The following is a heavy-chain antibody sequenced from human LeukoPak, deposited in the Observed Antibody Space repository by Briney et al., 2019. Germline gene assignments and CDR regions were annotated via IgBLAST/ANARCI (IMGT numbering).Heavy chain of an antibody. CDR1: GYIFTTFG. D-gene: IGHD4/OR15-4a*01. J-gene: IGHJ5*02. CDR3: VRGDYAANWFDP. Sequence: ASVKASCKASGYIFTTFGFTWVRQAPGQGLEWMGWISSNNGNTNYAQNLQGRVTMTTDTLTNTAYMELRSLRSDDTAVYYCVRGDYAANWFDPWGQGTLVTVSS. V-gene: IGHV1-18*01. CDR2: ISSNNGNT.